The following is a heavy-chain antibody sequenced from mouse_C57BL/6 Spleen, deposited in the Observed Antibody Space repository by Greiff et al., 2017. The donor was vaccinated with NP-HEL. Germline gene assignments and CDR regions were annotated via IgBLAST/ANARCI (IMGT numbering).Heavy chain of an antibody. CDR1: GYTFTSYW. J-gene: IGHJ2*01. CDR2: IDPSDSET. D-gene: IGHD1-1*01. CDR3: ARTSYYYGSSPFDY. Sequence: VQLQQPGAELVRPGSSVKLSCKASGYTFTSYWMHWVKQRPIQGLEWIGNIDPSDSETHYNQKFKDKATLTVDKSSSTAYMQLSSLTSEDSAVYYCARTSYYYGSSPFDYWGQGTTLTVSS. V-gene: IGHV1-52*01.